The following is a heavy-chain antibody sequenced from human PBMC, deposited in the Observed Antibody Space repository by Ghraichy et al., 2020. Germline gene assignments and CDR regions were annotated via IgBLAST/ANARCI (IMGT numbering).Heavy chain of an antibody. Sequence: GGSLRLSCAASGFTFSSYAMSWVRQAPGKGLEWVSVISGSGKSTYYPDSAKGRFTISRDNSKNTLYLQMNSLRAEDTGLYYCAKTCDSDYVPDAFDIWGQGTMVTVSS. CDR1: GFTFSSYA. CDR2: ISGSGKST. J-gene: IGHJ3*02. D-gene: IGHD4-11*01. CDR3: AKTCDSDYVPDAFDI. V-gene: IGHV3-23*01.